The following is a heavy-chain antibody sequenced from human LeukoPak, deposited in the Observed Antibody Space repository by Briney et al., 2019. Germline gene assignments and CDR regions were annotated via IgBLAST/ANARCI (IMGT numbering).Heavy chain of an antibody. V-gene: IGHV3-33*01. CDR1: GFTFSSYG. CDR2: IWYDGSNK. Sequence: GRSLRLSCAASGFTFSSYGMHWVRQAPGKGLEWVAVIWYDGSNKYYADSVKRRFTISRANSKKTLYLHMNILRAEDTVFYCCTRRYGGHSGWAGCHDSWGQGTLVTVSS. D-gene: IGHD6-19*01. J-gene: IGHJ4*02. CDR3: TRRYGGHSGWAGCHDS.